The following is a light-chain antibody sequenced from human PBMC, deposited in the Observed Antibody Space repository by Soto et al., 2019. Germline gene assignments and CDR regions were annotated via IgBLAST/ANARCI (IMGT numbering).Light chain of an antibody. CDR3: QQYSSYPPWT. CDR1: QTISSW. Sequence: DIQMTQSPSTLSGSVGDRVTITCRASQTISSWLAWYQQKPGKAPKLLIYKASSLESGVPSRFSGSGSGTEFTLTISRLKTDDLATYYGQQYSSYPPWTVGQGTKGEIK. CDR2: KAS. V-gene: IGKV1-5*03. J-gene: IGKJ1*01.